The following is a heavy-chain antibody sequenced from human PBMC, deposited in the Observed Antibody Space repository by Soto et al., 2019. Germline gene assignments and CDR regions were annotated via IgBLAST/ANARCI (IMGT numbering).Heavy chain of an antibody. Sequence: QLQLQESGPGLVKPSETLSLTCTVSGGSISSFNYFWGWIRQPPGKGRAWIGSLYYSGNTYYNPSLQSRVTISVDTSKKQCTLTLRSVTAADTAVYYCARGGGSTFNWFDPWGQGTLVTVSP. CDR3: ARGGGSTFNWFDP. CDR2: LYYSGNT. V-gene: IGHV4-39*01. J-gene: IGHJ5*02. CDR1: GGSISSFNYF. D-gene: IGHD2-15*01.